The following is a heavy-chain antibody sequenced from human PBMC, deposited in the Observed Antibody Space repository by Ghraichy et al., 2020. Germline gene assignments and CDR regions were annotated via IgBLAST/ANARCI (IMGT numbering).Heavy chain of an antibody. V-gene: IGHV4-34*01. CDR3: ARERSSSSWDNYNWFDP. CDR1: GGSFSGYY. CDR2: INPSGST. D-gene: IGHD6-13*01. Sequence: SETLSLTCAVYGGSFSGYYWSWIRQPPGKGLEWIGEINPSGSTNYNPSLKSRVTISVDTSKNQFSLKLSSVTAADTAVYYCARERSSSSWDNYNWFDPWGQGTLVTVSS. J-gene: IGHJ5*02.